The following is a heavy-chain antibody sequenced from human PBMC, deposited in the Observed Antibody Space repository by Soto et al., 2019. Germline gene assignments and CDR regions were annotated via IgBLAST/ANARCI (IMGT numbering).Heavy chain of an antibody. V-gene: IGHV4-4*07. J-gene: IGHJ5*02. D-gene: IGHD1-1*01. Sequence: SETMSLTCSIYSGSFSGYYWSWIRQPPGKGLEWIGRTYATGTTDYNPSLKSRVMMSVXXXKXXXXXKXXSXXAAXTAVYYCVRDGTKTLRDWFDPWGQGISVTVSA. CDR1: SGSFSGYY. CDR3: VRDGTKTLRDWFDP. CDR2: TYATGTT.